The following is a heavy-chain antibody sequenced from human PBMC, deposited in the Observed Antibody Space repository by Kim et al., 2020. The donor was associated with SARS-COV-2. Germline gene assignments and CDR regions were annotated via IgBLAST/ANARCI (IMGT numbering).Heavy chain of an antibody. V-gene: IGHV4-4*07. CDR3: VKDAGTYIDY. J-gene: IGHJ4*02. Sequence: SETLSLTCTVSGVSITAFYWSFIRQPAGKGLEWIGRVHPSGDTNYNPSLKSRVTMSLDTSKKQFSLRLSSVTAADTAVYYCVKDAGTYIDYWGQGTLVTV. CDR1: GVSITAFY. D-gene: IGHD3-10*01. CDR2: VHPSGDT.